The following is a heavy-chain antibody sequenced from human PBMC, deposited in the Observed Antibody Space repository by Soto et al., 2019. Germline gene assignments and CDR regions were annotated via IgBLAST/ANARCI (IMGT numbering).Heavy chain of an antibody. J-gene: IGHJ5*02. CDR2: IYHTGRP. V-gene: IGHV4-34*01. Sequence: SETLCLTCAVDGGSFSGYYWTWIRQPPGTGLEWIGDIYHTGRPSYNPSLTSRVTMSVDKSKNQFSLKLTSVTAADTAVYYCARVEVPESSSWHPCDPWGQGTLVTVSS. D-gene: IGHD6-13*01. CDR1: GGSFSGYY. CDR3: ARVEVPESSSWHPCDP.